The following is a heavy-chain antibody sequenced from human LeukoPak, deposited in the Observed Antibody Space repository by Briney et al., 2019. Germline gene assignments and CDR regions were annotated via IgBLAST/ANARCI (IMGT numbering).Heavy chain of an antibody. CDR1: GFTVSSNY. J-gene: IGHJ4*02. CDR3: ARGLDYGDLTPGY. D-gene: IGHD4-17*01. CDR2: IYSGGST. V-gene: IGHV3-53*01. Sequence: QAGGSLRLSCAASGFTVSSNYMSWVRQAPGKGLEWVSVIYSGGSTYYADSVKGRFTISRDNSKNTLYLLMNSLRAEDTAVYYCARGLDYGDLTPGYWGQGTLVTVSS.